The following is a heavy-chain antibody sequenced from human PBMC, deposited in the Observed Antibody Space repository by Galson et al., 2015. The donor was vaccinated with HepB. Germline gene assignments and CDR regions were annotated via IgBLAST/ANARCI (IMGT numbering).Heavy chain of an antibody. D-gene: IGHD5-18*01. CDR2: IWYDGSNK. CDR1: GFTFSSYG. Sequence: SLRLSCAASGFTFSSYGMHWVRQAPGKGLEWVAVIWYDGSNKYYADSVKGRFTISRDNSKNTLYLQMNSLRAEDTAVYYCARELGEQYSYGRYYFDYWGQGTLVTVSS. CDR3: ARELGEQYSYGRYYFDY. V-gene: IGHV3-33*01. J-gene: IGHJ4*02.